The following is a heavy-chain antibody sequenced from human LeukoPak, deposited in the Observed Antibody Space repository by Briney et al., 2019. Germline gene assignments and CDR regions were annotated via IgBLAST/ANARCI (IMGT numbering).Heavy chain of an antibody. J-gene: IGHJ5*02. CDR3: ARESYRTFDP. D-gene: IGHD1-26*01. V-gene: IGHV3-7*01. CDR1: GFIFSNYW. CDR2: IKPDGSEK. Sequence: GGSLRLSCAASGFIFSNYWMSWVRQAPGKGLEWVANIKPDGSEKYYVDSVKGRFTISRDNAKNSLYLQMNSLRAEDTAVYYCARESYRTFDPWGQGTLVTVSS.